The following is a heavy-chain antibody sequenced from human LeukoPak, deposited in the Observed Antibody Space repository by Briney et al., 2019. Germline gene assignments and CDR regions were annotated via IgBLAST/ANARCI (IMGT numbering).Heavy chain of an antibody. CDR2: INPAGGST. J-gene: IGHJ4*02. V-gene: IGHV1-46*01. CDR1: GYTFTSYY. CDR3: ARKSVGVVIAIFDY. Sequence: ASVKVSCTASGYTFTSYYIHWVRQAPGQGLEWMGIINPAGGSTTYAQKFQGSRLTLTRDTSTSTVYMELSSLRSEDTAVYYCARKSVGVVIAIFDYWGQGTLVTVSS. D-gene: IGHD3-3*01.